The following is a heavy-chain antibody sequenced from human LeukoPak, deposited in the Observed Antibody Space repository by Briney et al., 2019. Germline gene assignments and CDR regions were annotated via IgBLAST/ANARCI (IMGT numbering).Heavy chain of an antibody. CDR1: GGSITSTTYY. V-gene: IGHV4-39*01. CDR3: ARRRDSSSWYEEDY. CDR2: IYYSGST. J-gene: IGHJ4*02. D-gene: IGHD6-13*01. Sequence: SETLSLTCTVSGGSITSTTYYWGWIRQPPGKGLEWIGSIYYSGSTYYNPSLKSRVTISGDTSKNQLSLKLRSVTAADTAVYYCARRRDSSSWYEEDYWGQGTLVTVSS.